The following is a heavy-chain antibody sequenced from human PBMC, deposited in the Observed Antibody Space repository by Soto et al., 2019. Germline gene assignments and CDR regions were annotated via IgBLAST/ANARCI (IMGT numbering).Heavy chain of an antibody. CDR1: GGSISSYY. Sequence: SETLSLTCTVSGGSISSYYWSWIRQPPGKGLEWIGYIYYSGSTNYNPSLKSRVTISVDTSKNQFSLKLSSVTAADTAVYYCAGGELRYYFDYWGQGTLVTVSS. CDR3: AGGELRYYFDY. J-gene: IGHJ4*02. V-gene: IGHV4-59*01. D-gene: IGHD1-26*01. CDR2: IYYSGST.